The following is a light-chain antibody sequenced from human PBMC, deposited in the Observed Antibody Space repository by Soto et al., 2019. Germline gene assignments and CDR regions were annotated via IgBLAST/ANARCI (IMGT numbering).Light chain of an antibody. Sequence: QSALTQPASVSGSPGQSITISCTGTSSDVGDYNYVSWYQQHPGKAPKLMIFEVSNRPSGVSNRFSGSKSGNTASLTISGLQAEDEAYYYCCSYTSTNSRVFGGGTKLTVL. CDR2: EVS. J-gene: IGLJ3*02. CDR1: SSDVGDYNY. V-gene: IGLV2-14*01. CDR3: CSYTSTNSRV.